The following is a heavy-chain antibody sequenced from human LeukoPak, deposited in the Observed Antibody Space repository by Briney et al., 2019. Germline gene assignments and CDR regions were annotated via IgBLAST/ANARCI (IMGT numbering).Heavy chain of an antibody. CDR3: ARGVIAAAGPPTFDY. Sequence: PGGSLRLSCAASGFTFSSYEMNWVRQAPGRGLEWVSYISSSGSTIYYADSVKGRFTISRDNAKNSLYLQMNSLRAEDTAVYYCARGVIAAAGPPTFDYWGQGTLVTVSS. CDR2: ISSSGSTI. V-gene: IGHV3-48*03. J-gene: IGHJ4*02. CDR1: GFTFSSYE. D-gene: IGHD6-13*01.